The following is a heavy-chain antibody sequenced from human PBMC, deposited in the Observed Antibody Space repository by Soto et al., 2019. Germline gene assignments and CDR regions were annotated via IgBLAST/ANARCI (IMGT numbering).Heavy chain of an antibody. CDR1: GFSLSTHTVG. J-gene: IGHJ4*02. D-gene: IGHD3-9*01. CDR2: IYWDEDK. V-gene: IGHV2-5*02. Sequence: QITLKESGPTLVKPTQTLTLTCTFSGFSLSTHTVGVAWIRQPPGKALEWLALIYWDEDKRYSPSLKSRLTITQDTSKNQVVLTMTNMDPVDTATYYCAYIVPFDYRGYNFEFWGQGILVTVSS. CDR3: AYIVPFDYRGYNFEF.